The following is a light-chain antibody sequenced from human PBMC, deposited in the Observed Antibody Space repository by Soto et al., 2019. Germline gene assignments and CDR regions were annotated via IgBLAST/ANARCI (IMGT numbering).Light chain of an antibody. CDR1: SSDVGAYNY. J-gene: IGLJ1*01. Sequence: QSALTQPASVSWSPGQSISISCTGTSSDVGAYNYISWYQQHPGKAPKLIIYDVSNRPSWVSSRFSGSKSGNTASLTISGLQAEDGADYYCSAYTNTSPYVFGTGTKLTVL. V-gene: IGLV2-14*03. CDR2: DVS. CDR3: SAYTNTSPYV.